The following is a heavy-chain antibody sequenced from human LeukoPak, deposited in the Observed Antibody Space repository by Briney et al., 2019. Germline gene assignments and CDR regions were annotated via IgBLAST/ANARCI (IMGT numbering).Heavy chain of an antibody. J-gene: IGHJ4*02. V-gene: IGHV3-74*01. D-gene: IGHD2-15*01. Sequence: PGESLTLSCAASGFTFSSYWMHWVRQAPGKGLVWVSRINSDGSSTSYPDPVKSRFTITRHNAKITLYLQMNSLRGEDTAVYYCARDRCSGGSCYANDYWGQGTLVTVSS. CDR1: GFTFSSYW. CDR2: INSDGSST. CDR3: ARDRCSGGSCYANDY.